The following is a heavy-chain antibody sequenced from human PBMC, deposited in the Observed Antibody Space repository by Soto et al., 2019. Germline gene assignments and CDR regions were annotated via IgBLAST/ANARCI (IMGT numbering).Heavy chain of an antibody. D-gene: IGHD2-15*01. V-gene: IGHV1-18*01. CDR2: ISASARNT. CDR1: GYTFSDYA. J-gene: IGHJ2*01. CDR3: MRCYCSVGSCYACWHFDL. Sequence: QVPLVQSGGEVKKPGASVKVSCQASGYTFSDYAISWVRQAPGQGLEWMGWISASARNTDQAQNFQGRVIMTLDTSTNTAYMELRSLRSDDTAVYYCMRCYCSVGSCYACWHFDLWGRGTLVTVSS.